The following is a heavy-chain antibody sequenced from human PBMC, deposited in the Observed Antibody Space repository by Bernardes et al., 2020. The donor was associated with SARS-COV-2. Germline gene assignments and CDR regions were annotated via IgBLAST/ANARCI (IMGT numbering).Heavy chain of an antibody. D-gene: IGHD3-22*01. V-gene: IGHV3-33*01. CDR2: ICYDGSNK. Sequence: GGSLRLSCAASGFTFSSYGMHWVRQAPGKGLEWVAVICYDGSNKYYADSVKGRFTISRDNSKNTLYLQMNSLRAEDTAVYYCARDSYYYDSSGYYFPHYYYYGMDVWGQGTTVTVSS. J-gene: IGHJ6*02. CDR3: ARDSYYYDSSGYYFPHYYYYGMDV. CDR1: GFTFSSYG.